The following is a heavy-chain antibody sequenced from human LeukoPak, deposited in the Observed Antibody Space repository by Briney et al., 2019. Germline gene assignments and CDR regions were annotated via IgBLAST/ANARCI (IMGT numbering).Heavy chain of an antibody. V-gene: IGHV3-9*01. CDR2: ISWNSGNT. D-gene: IGHD6-6*01. J-gene: IGHJ4*02. CDR3: AKAGTYSSSSGYIDS. Sequence: SLRLSCAASRFTFDGYAMHWVRQPPGKGLEWVSSISWNSGNTDYAASVKGGFTISRDNAKKSLDLQMNSLRAGEAALYYCAKAGTYSSSSGYIDSWGQGTLVTVSS. CDR1: RFTFDGYA.